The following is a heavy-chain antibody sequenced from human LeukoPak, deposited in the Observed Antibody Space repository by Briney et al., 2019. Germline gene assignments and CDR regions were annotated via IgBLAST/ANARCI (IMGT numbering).Heavy chain of an antibody. V-gene: IGHV3-64*01. Sequence: GGSLRLSCAASGFTFSSYAMHWVRQAPGKGLEYVSAISSNGGSTYYANSVKGRFTISRDNSKNTLYLQMGSLRAEDMAVYYCARTGTRDYWGQGTPVTVSS. CDR2: ISSNGGST. CDR3: ARTGTRDY. D-gene: IGHD1-1*01. J-gene: IGHJ4*02. CDR1: GFTFSSYA.